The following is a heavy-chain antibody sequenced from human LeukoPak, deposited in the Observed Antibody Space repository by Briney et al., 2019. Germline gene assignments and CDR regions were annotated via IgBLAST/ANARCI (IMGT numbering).Heavy chain of an antibody. D-gene: IGHD6-13*01. Sequence: ASVKVSCKASGGSFSSSSISWVRQVPGQGLEWMGRVIPILGTADYAQKFQGRISITADKSTNTVYMGLNSLRSEDTAVYYCARSRGSSWYASIYYWGQGTLVTVAS. CDR3: ARSRGSSWYASIYY. J-gene: IGHJ4*02. CDR1: GGSFSSSS. CDR2: VIPILGTA. V-gene: IGHV1-69*08.